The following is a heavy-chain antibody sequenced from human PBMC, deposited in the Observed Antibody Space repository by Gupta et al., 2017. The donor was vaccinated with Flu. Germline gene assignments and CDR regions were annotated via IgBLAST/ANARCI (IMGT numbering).Heavy chain of an antibody. CDR1: GGSISSGYYY. D-gene: IGHD3-10*01. J-gene: IGHJ6*02. CDR2: ICDSGST. V-gene: IGHV4-31*03. CDR3: ARDRPYYYGSGIYYGMDV. Sequence: QVQLQESGPGLVKPSQTLSLTCTVSGGSISSGYYYWSWTRQRPGKGLEWIGYICDSGSTYYNPSLKSRVTISVDTSKNQFSLKLSSVTAADTAVYYCARDRPYYYGSGIYYGMDVWGQGTTVTVSS.